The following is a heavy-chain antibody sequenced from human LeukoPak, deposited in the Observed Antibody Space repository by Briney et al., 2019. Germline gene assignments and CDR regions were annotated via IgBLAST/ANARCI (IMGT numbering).Heavy chain of an antibody. Sequence: SETLSLTCAVYGGSFSDYYWTWIRQPPGKGLAWIGDINHSGSTNYNPSLKSRVTISVDTSKNQFSLKLTSVSAADTAVYYCARVQAAGDGYYFDFWGQGTLVTVSS. CDR2: INHSGST. CDR1: GGSFSDYY. CDR3: ARVQAAGDGYYFDF. D-gene: IGHD7-27*01. V-gene: IGHV4-34*01. J-gene: IGHJ4*02.